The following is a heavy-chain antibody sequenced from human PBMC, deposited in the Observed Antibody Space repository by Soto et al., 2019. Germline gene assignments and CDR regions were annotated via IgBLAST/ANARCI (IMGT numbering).Heavy chain of an antibody. CDR1: GYTFTTYP. Sequence: QVQLVQSGAEVKKPGASVKVSCKASGYTFTTYPIHWVRQAPGQGLAWMGWINPGNGDRDYLQKFQGRVTVTRDTAASIAYMELSSLTSEDTAVYYCARKDYYRSGIYYFDYWGQGTLVTVSS. CDR2: INPGNGDR. D-gene: IGHD3-10*01. CDR3: ARKDYYRSGIYYFDY. V-gene: IGHV1-3*01. J-gene: IGHJ4*02.